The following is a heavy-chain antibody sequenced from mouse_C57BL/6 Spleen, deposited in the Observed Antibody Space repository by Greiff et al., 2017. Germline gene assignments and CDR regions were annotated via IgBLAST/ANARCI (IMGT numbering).Heavy chain of an antibody. CDR1: GYTFTSYG. V-gene: IGHV1-69*01. CDR3: ARKGDGYVDY. CDR2: IDPSDSYT. Sequence: QVQLQQPGAELVMPGASVKLSCKASGYTFTSYGMHWVKQRPGQGLQWIGEIDPSDSYTNYTQKFKGKSTLTVDKSSSTAYMQLSSLTSEDSAVYYCARKGDGYVDYWGQGTTLTVSS. D-gene: IGHD2-3*01. J-gene: IGHJ2*01.